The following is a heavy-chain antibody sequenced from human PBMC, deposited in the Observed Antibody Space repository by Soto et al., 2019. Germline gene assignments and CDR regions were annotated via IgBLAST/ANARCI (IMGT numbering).Heavy chain of an antibody. Sequence: SVKVSCKASGGTFSSYAISWVRQAPGQGLEWMGGIIPIFGTANYAQKFQGRVTITADESTSTAYMELSSLRSEDTAVYYCARDPPPYCTNGVCLFYYYGMDVWGQGTTVTVSS. CDR1: GGTFSSYA. D-gene: IGHD2-8*01. J-gene: IGHJ6*02. CDR2: IIPIFGTA. CDR3: ARDPPPYCTNGVCLFYYYGMDV. V-gene: IGHV1-69*13.